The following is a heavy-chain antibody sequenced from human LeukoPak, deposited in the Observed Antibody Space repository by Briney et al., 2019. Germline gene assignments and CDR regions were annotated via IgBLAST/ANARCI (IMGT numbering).Heavy chain of an antibody. Sequence: GGSLRLSCAASGFTFSSYAMSWVRQAPGKGLEWVSAISGSGGSTYYADSVKGRFTISRDNSKNTLYLQMNSLRAEDTAVYYCAKGNSLLWFGELFIVEGYWGQGTLVTVSS. J-gene: IGHJ4*02. D-gene: IGHD3-10*01. V-gene: IGHV3-23*01. CDR1: GFTFSSYA. CDR3: AKGNSLLWFGELFIVEGY. CDR2: ISGSGGST.